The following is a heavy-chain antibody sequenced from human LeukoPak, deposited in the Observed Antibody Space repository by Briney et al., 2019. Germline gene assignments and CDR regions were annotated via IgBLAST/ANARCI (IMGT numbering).Heavy chain of an antibody. J-gene: IGHJ4*02. Sequence: GGSLRLSCAASGFTFSSYSMNWVRQAPGKGLEWVSYISSSSSTIYYADSVKGRFTISRDNAKNSLYLQMNSLRAEDTAVYYCARKMGRYYFDYWGQGTLVTVSS. CDR2: ISSSSSTI. V-gene: IGHV3-48*01. CDR3: ARKMGRYYFDY. D-gene: IGHD3-10*01. CDR1: GFTFSSYS.